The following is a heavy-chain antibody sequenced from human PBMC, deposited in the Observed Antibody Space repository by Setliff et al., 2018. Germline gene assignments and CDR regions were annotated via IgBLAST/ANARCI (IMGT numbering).Heavy chain of an antibody. CDR2: INPNSGGT. CDR1: GYTFTGYY. J-gene: IGHJ4*02. Sequence: ASVKVSCKASGYTFTGYYMHWVRQAPGQGLEWMGWINPNSGGTNHAQKFQGWVTMTRDTSISTAYMELSRLRSDDTAVYYCATEKFPGDWGDYWGQGTLVTVSS. CDR3: ATEKFPGDWGDY. V-gene: IGHV1-2*04. D-gene: IGHD2-21*01.